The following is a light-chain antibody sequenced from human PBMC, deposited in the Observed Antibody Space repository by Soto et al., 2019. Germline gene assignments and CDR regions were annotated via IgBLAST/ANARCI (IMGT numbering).Light chain of an antibody. CDR3: QSYDSSRVV. V-gene: IGLV1-40*01. J-gene: IGLJ2*01. CDR2: GNS. Sequence: QSVLTQPPSVSGAPGQRVTISCTGSSSNIGAGYDVHWYQQLPGTAPKRLIYGNSNRPSGVPDRFSGSKSGTSASLAITGLQAEDEADYYCQSYDSSRVVFGGGTKLTVL. CDR1: SSNIGAGYD.